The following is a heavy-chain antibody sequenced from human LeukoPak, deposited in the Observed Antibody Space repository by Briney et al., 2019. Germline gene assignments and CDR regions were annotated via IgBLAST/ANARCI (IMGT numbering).Heavy chain of an antibody. CDR3: AKRGVVIRVILVGFHKEAYYFDS. J-gene: IGHJ4*02. CDR2: MSASGAST. CDR1: GITLSNYG. V-gene: IGHV3-23*01. Sequence: GGSLRLSCAVSGITLSNYGMSWVRQAPGKGLEWVAGMSASGASTNYADSVKGRLTISRDNAKNTLYLQMNSLRAEDTAVYFCAKRGVVIRVILVGFHKEAYYFDSWGQGALVTVSS. D-gene: IGHD3-22*01.